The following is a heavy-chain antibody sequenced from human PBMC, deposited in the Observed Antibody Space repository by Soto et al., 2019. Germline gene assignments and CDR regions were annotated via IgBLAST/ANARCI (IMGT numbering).Heavy chain of an antibody. J-gene: IGHJ4*02. CDR1: GFTFNSYA. CDR2: ISGSGGST. V-gene: IGHV3-23*01. D-gene: IGHD3-10*01. Sequence: PGGSLRLSCAASGFTFNSYAMSWVRQAPGKGLEGGSAISGSGGSTYYADSVKGRFTISRDNSKNTLFLQMNSLSAEDTAVYYCAKDYYDSGSYYDSWGQRILVTVSS. CDR3: AKDYYDSGSYYDS.